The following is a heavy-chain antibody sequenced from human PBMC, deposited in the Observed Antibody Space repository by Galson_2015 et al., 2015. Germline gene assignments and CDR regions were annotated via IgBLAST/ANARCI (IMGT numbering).Heavy chain of an antibody. V-gene: IGHV3-30*09. CDR3: GRSYDILTGYEEIDY. J-gene: IGHJ4*02. CDR1: GFTFSSFD. CDR2: VSSDGRDK. D-gene: IGHD3-9*01. Sequence: SLRLSCAASGFTFSSFDMHWARQAPGRGLEWVAVVSSDGRDKYYVDSKKGRFAVSRDNSKSMFHLQMNSLTVEDTALYYCGRSYDILTGYEEIDYWGQGTLVTVSS.